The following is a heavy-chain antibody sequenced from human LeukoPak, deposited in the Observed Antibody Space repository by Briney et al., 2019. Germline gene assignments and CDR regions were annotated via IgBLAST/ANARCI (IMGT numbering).Heavy chain of an antibody. CDR2: ISGSGGST. CDR1: GFTFSSYA. CDR3: AKPTYCAGRSCFDY. D-gene: IGHD1-1*01. Sequence: GGSLRLSCAASGFTFSSYAMSWVRQAPGKGLEGVSAISGSGGSTYYADSVKGRFTISRDNSKNTLYLQMNSLRAEDTAVYYCAKPTYCAGRSCFDYWGQGTLVTVSS. V-gene: IGHV3-23*01. J-gene: IGHJ4*02.